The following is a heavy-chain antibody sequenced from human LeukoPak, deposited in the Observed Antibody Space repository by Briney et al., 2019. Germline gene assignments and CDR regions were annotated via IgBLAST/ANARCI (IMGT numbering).Heavy chain of an antibody. Sequence: GGSLRLSCAASGFTVSRNYMSWVRQAPGEGLEWVSVIYSGGRTYYADSVKGRFTISRDNSKNTLYLQMNRLRAEDTAVYYCARAGPISSWHQFDYWGQGTLVTVSS. CDR2: IYSGGRT. V-gene: IGHV3-66*01. J-gene: IGHJ4*02. CDR3: ARAGPISSWHQFDY. D-gene: IGHD6-13*01. CDR1: GFTVSRNY.